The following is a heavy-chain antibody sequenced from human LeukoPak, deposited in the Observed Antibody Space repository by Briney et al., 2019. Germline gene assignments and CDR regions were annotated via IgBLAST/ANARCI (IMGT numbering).Heavy chain of an antibody. CDR2: IIPIFGTA. Sequence: SVKVSCKASGGTFSSYAISWVRQAPGQGLEWMGGIIPIFGTANYAQKFQGRVTITADESTSTAYMELSSLRSEDTAVYYCARHRLHRLYYDSGGYYHDAFDIWGQGTMVTVSS. CDR1: GGTFSSYA. J-gene: IGHJ3*02. V-gene: IGHV1-69*13. CDR3: ARHRLHRLYYDSGGYYHDAFDI. D-gene: IGHD3-22*01.